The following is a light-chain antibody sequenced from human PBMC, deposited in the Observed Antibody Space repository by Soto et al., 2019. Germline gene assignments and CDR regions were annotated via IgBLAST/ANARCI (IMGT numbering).Light chain of an antibody. Sequence: QSALTQPASVSGSPGQSITISCTGTSNDIITYNYVSWYQQHPGRAPKLMIYEVSNRPSGVSNRFSGSRSGNTASLTISGLQAEDEADYYCSSYTSSNTLVFGGGTKVTVL. V-gene: IGLV2-14*01. CDR1: SNDIITYNY. CDR2: EVS. CDR3: SSYTSSNTLV. J-gene: IGLJ3*02.